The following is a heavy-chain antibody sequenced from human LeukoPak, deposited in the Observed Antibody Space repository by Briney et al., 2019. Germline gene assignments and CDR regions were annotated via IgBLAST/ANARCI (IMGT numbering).Heavy chain of an antibody. D-gene: IGHD5-12*01. CDR2: IYPGDSDT. CDR1: GYSLTSYW. J-gene: IGHJ4*02. V-gene: IGHV5-51*01. Sequence: GESLKISCQGSGYSLTSYWIAWVRQLPGKGLEWMGIIYPGDSDTRYSPSFQGQVTISADKSISTAYLQWSSLKASDTAMYYCARRGGPSGYDPFDYWGQGTLVTVSS. CDR3: ARRGGPSGYDPFDY.